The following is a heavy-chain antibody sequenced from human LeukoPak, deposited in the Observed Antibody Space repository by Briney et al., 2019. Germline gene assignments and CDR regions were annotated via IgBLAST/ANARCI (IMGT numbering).Heavy chain of an antibody. CDR2: INQDGSGK. Sequence: GGSLRLSCAASGFTFSSFWMSWVRQAPGKGLEWVANINQDGSGKYFVDSVKGRFTISRDNAKNSLYLQMNSLRAEDTAVNYCARGVSGEPWGQGTLVTVSS. CDR1: GFTFSSFW. J-gene: IGHJ5*02. CDR3: ARGVSGEP. D-gene: IGHD1-14*01. V-gene: IGHV3-7*01.